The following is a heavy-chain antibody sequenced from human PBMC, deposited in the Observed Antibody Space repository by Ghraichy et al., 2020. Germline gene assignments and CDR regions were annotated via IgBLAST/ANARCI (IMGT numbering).Heavy chain of an antibody. CDR3: ARAFTGIDAFDI. CDR2: IIPIFGTA. D-gene: IGHD3-16*01. Sequence: SVKVSCKASGGTFSSYAISWVRQAPGQGLEWMGGIIPIFGTANYAQKFQGRVTITADESTSTAYMELSSLRSEDTAVYYCARAFTGIDAFDIWGQGTMVTVSS. J-gene: IGHJ3*02. V-gene: IGHV1-69*13. CDR1: GGTFSSYA.